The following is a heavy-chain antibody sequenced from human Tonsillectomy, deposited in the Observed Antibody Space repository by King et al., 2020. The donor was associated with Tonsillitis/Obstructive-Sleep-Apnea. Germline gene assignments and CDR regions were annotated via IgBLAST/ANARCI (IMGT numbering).Heavy chain of an antibody. J-gene: IGHJ6*03. Sequence: VQLVESGGGLIQPGGSLRLSCAASGFTVSNEYMSWVRQAPGKGLEWVSVIYSGGSTYYADSVKGRFTISRDNSKNTVYLQMNSLRAADRAVYYCATGYCSGGSCPHYYYMDVWGKGTTVTVS. D-gene: IGHD2-15*01. CDR3: ATGYCSGGSCPHYYYMDV. CDR2: IYSGGST. CDR1: GFTVSNEY. V-gene: IGHV3-53*01.